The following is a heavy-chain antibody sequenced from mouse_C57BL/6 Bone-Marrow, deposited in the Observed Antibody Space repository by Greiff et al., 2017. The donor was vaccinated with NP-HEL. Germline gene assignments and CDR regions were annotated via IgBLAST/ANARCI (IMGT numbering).Heavy chain of an antibody. J-gene: IGHJ3*01. Sequence: VQLQQSGAELVRPGASVKLSCKASGYTFTDYYINWAKQRPGQGLEWIARIYPGSGNTYYNEKFKGKATLTAEKSSSTAYMQLSSLTSEDSAVYFCARAFYGSFAWFAYWGQGTLVTVSA. CDR2: IYPGSGNT. D-gene: IGHD1-1*01. CDR1: GYTFTDYY. V-gene: IGHV1-76*01. CDR3: ARAFYGSFAWFAY.